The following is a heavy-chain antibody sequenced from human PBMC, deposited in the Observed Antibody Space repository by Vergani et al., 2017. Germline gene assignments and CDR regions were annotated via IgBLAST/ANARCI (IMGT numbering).Heavy chain of an antibody. V-gene: IGHV4-31*11. CDR3: AREGNYYDSTGFGPGGSFD. CDR2: IFYSGTT. J-gene: IGHJ4*02. CDR1: GGSISSGDHC. Sequence: QVQLQESGPGVVKPSQTLSLTCAVSGGSISSGDHCWTSIRQRPGKGLEWIGYIFYSGTTYDNPSLRSRLTISVDTSQNQFSLKLRSVTAADTAVYYCAREGNYYDSTGFGPGGSFDWGPGTLVTVSS. D-gene: IGHD3-22*01.